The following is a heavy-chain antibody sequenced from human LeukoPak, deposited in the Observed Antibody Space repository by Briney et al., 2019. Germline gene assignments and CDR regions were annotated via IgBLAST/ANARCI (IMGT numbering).Heavy chain of an antibody. Sequence: PSETLSLTCTVSGYSISSGYYWGWIRQPPGKGLEWIGSIYHSGSTYYNPSLKSRVTISVDTSKNQFSLKLSSVTAADTAMYYCARRDYDDWSGSDCWGQGTLVTVSS. CDR3: ARRDYDDWSGSDC. V-gene: IGHV4-38-2*02. D-gene: IGHD3-3*01. J-gene: IGHJ4*02. CDR1: GYSISSGYY. CDR2: IYHSGST.